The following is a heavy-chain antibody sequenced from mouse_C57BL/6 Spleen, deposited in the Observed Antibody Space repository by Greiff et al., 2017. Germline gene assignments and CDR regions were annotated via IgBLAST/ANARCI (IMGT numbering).Heavy chain of an antibody. CDR1: GYAFTNYL. Sequence: QVLLKQSGAELVRPGTSVKVSCKASGYAFTNYLIEWVKQRPGQGLEWIGVINTGSGGTNYNEKFKGKATLTADNSSSTADMQLSSLTSEDSAVYFCARRGSSGTEFAYWGQGTLVTVSA. CDR2: INTGSGGT. CDR3: ARRGSSGTEFAY. V-gene: IGHV1-54*01. J-gene: IGHJ3*01. D-gene: IGHD3-2*02.